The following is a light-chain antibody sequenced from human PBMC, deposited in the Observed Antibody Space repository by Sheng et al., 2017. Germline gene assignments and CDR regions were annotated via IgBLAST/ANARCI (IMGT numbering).Light chain of an antibody. Sequence: DIVMTQSPLSLPVTPGEPASISCRSSQSLLHSNGYNYLDSYLQKPGQSPQVLIYLGSNRASGVPERFSGSGSGTDFTLKISRVEAEDVGVYYCMQALQKRTFGGGTKVEIK. CDR3: MQALQKRT. J-gene: IGKJ4*01. CDR1: QSLLHSNGYNY. CDR2: LGS. V-gene: IGKV2-28*01.